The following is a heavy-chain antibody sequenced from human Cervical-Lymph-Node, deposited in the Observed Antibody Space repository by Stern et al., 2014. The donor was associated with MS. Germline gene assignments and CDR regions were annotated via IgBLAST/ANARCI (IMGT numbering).Heavy chain of an antibody. V-gene: IGHV1-8*01. Sequence: QVQLGQSGAEVKKPGASVKVSCKASGYIFTSYDINWVRQATGQGLEWMGWMNPNSGYTGYAQKFKDRVTMTRNTSISTAYMELTSLSSEDTAVYFCAREKLNTGGRYVIKYYDYWGQGALVTVSS. J-gene: IGHJ4*02. CDR1: GYIFTSYD. D-gene: IGHD6-19*01. CDR2: MNPNSGYT. CDR3: AREKLNTGGRYVIKYYDY.